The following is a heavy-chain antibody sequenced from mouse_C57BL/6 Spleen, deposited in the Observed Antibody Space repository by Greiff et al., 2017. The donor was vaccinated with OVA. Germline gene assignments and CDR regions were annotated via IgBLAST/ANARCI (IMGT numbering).Heavy chain of an antibody. J-gene: IGHJ4*01. CDR3: ARSDGNPNYYAMDY. Sequence: VQLQQSGPELVKPGASVKISCKASGYAFSSSWMNWVKQRPGKGLEWIGRIYPGDGDTNYNGKFKGKATLTADKSSSTAYMQLSSLTSEDSAVYFCARSDGNPNYYAMDYWGQGTSVTVSS. CDR2: IYPGDGDT. CDR1: GYAFSSSW. D-gene: IGHD2-1*01. V-gene: IGHV1-82*01.